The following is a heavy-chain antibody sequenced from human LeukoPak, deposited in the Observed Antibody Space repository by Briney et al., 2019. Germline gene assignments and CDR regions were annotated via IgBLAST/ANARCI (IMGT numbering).Heavy chain of an antibody. CDR1: GFTFRTYG. D-gene: IGHD2-2*01. J-gene: IGHJ4*02. CDR2: IWNDGSNA. V-gene: IGHV3-33*01. Sequence: PGGSLRLSCAASGFTFRTYGMHWVRQAPGKGLEWVAVIWNDGSNAYYADSVKGRFTISRDNSKNMVYLQMNSLRGEDAAVYYCARDGGYCSSTSCYLEAFLESWGQGTVVTVSS. CDR3: ARDGGYCSSTSCYLEAFLES.